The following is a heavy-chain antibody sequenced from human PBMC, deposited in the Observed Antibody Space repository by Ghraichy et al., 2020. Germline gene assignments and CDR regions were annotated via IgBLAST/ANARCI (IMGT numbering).Heavy chain of an antibody. Sequence: GALRLSCAASGFTFSNYWMDWVRQAPGKGLEWVANTKPDGSAEYYVDSVKGRFTISRDNAKNSLYLQMNSLRAEDTAVYYCARDQNWSRDYWGQGTLVTVSS. D-gene: IGHD1-1*01. CDR1: GFTFSNYW. CDR2: TKPDGSAE. V-gene: IGHV3-7*01. CDR3: ARDQNWSRDY. J-gene: IGHJ4*02.